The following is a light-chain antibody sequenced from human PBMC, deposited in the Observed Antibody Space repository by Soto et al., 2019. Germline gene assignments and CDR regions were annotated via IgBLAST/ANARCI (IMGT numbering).Light chain of an antibody. CDR3: MQPLHSPFT. CDR2: LGS. CDR1: QSLLHSNGYNY. J-gene: IGKJ3*01. Sequence: DVVMTQSPLSLPVTPGEPVSISCRSSQSLLHSNGYNYLDWYLQKPGQSPQLLIYLGSNRASGVPDRFSGSGSGTDFTRKISRVEAEDVGVYYCMQPLHSPFTFGPGTKVDIK. V-gene: IGKV2-28*01.